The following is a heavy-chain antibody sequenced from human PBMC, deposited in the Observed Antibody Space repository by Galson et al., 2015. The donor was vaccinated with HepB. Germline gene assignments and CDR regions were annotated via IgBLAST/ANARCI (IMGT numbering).Heavy chain of an antibody. J-gene: IGHJ4*02. D-gene: IGHD2-21*01. Sequence: SLRLSCAASGFTFRSYGLHWVRQTPGKGLEWVAFISFDGSLQDYADTAKGRFTVSRDNSRKISFLQMSSLRTDDTAIYYCAGDAYCAGGNCYSGLAHWGQGTLVTVSS. CDR3: AGDAYCAGGNCYSGLAH. CDR1: GFTFRSYG. CDR2: ISFDGSLQ. V-gene: IGHV3-30-3*01.